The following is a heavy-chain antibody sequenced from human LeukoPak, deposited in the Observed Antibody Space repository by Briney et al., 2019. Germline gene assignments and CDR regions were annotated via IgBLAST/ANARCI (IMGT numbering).Heavy chain of an antibody. D-gene: IGHD6-13*01. V-gene: IGHV3-7*01. CDR2: IKEDGREK. J-gene: IGHJ6*03. CDR1: GFTFSSYW. CDR3: ARVDLIAAADSYHYYMDV. Sequence: QPGGSLRLSCAAFGFTFSSYWMSWVRQAPGKGLEWVANIKEDGREKYYVDSVKGRFTISRDNAKNSLYLQLNSLRAEDTAVYYCARVDLIAAADSYHYYMDVWGKGTTATVSS.